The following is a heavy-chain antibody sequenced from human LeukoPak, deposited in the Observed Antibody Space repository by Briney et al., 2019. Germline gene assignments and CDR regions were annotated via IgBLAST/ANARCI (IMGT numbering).Heavy chain of an antibody. CDR3: ARDYYDNSGYWMGRWYFDL. J-gene: IGHJ2*01. Sequence: PSETLSLTCTVSGVSISSFSWSWIRQPPGKGLEWIGSLYFSGSTNYNPSLRSRVTISGDTSKNHFSLRLSAVTAADTAVYFCARDYYDNSGYWMGRWYFDLWGRGTLVTVSS. CDR2: LYFSGST. CDR1: GVSISSFS. D-gene: IGHD3-22*01. V-gene: IGHV4-59*01.